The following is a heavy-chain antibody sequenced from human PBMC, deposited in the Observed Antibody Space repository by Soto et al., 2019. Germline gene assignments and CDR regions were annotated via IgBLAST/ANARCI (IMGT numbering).Heavy chain of an antibody. Sequence: SETLSLTCTVSGGSISSYYWSWIRQPPGKGLEWIGYIYYSGSTNYNPSLKSRVTISVDTSKNQFSLKLSSVTAADTAVYYCARARTVSWFDPWGQGTLVTVSS. CDR1: GGSISSYY. CDR3: ARARTVSWFDP. J-gene: IGHJ5*02. D-gene: IGHD4-17*01. V-gene: IGHV4-59*01. CDR2: IYYSGST.